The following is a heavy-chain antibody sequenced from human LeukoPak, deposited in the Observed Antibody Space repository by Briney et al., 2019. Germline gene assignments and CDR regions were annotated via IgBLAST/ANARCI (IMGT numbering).Heavy chain of an antibody. J-gene: IGHJ6*02. D-gene: IGHD2-2*01. CDR1: GGSFSGYY. CDR3: ARVPDYYYYYGMDV. V-gene: IGHV4-34*01. CDR2: INHSGST. Sequence: SKTLSLTCAVYGGSFSGYYWSWIRQPPGKGLEWIGEINHSGSTNYNPSLKSRVTISVDTSKNQFSLKLSSVTAADTAVYYCARVPDYYYYYGMDVWGQGTTVTVS.